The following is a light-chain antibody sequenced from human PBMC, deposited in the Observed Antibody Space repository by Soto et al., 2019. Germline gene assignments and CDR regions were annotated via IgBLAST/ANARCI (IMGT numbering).Light chain of an antibody. CDR1: QGIRND. CDR3: LQDYNYPHT. J-gene: IGKJ3*01. Sequence: AIQMTQSPSSLSASIGDRVTITCRASQGIRNDLGWYQQKPGKAPKVLIYASSNLHSGVPSRFSGSGSGTDFTLTISSLQPEDFATYYRLQDYNYPHTFGPGTKVDI. CDR2: ASS. V-gene: IGKV1-6*01.